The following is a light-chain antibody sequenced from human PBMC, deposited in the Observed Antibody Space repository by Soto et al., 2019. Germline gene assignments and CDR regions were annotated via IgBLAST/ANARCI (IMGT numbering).Light chain of an antibody. CDR3: SSYTPSTTVV. Sequence: QSVLTPPASVFGSPGQSITFSCTGTSSDVGGYNFVSWYQQHPGKAPNLMIYEVSSRPSGVSNRFSGSKSGNTASLTISGLQPEVEADYYCSSYTPSTTVVCGTWSRVT. CDR1: SSDVGGYNF. V-gene: IGLV2-14*03. CDR2: EVS. J-gene: IGLJ1*01.